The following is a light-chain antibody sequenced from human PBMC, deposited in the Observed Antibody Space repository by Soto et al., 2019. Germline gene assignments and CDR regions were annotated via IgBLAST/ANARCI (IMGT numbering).Light chain of an antibody. CDR1: QSVSSQ. CDR2: GAS. CDR3: QQYNNWPPYT. V-gene: IGKV3-15*01. Sequence: EVAMTQSPATLSVSPGERATLSCKASQSVSSQLAWYQQKPGQAPRLLIYGASTRATGIPVRFSGSGSGTEFTLTISSLQSEDFAVYYCQQYNNWPPYTFGQGTKVEIK. J-gene: IGKJ2*01.